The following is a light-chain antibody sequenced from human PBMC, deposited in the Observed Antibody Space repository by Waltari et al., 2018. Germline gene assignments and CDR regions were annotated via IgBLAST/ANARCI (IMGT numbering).Light chain of an antibody. J-gene: IGLJ1*01. CDR2: SNN. Sequence: QSVLTQPPSASGTPGQRVTISCSGSSSNIGGNPVNWYQQFPGRAPKLLIYSNNQRPSGVPDRGSGSKSGTSASLAISGLQSEDEADFYCAAWDDSLDGYVFGTGTKVTVL. V-gene: IGLV1-44*01. CDR3: AAWDDSLDGYV. CDR1: SSNIGGNP.